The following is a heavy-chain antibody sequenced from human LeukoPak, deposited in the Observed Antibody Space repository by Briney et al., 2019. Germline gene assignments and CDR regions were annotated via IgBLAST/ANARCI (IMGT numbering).Heavy chain of an antibody. CDR1: GYTFTGYY. D-gene: IGHD5-18*01. CDR3: AREGGYSYGNLDY. J-gene: IGHJ4*02. CDR2: INPNSGGT. V-gene: IGHV1-2*02. Sequence: EASVKVSCKASGYTFTGYYMHWVRQDPGQGLEWMGWINPNSGGTNYAQKFQGRVTMTRDTSISTAYMELSRLRSDDTAVYYCAREGGYSYGNLDYWGQGTLVTVSS.